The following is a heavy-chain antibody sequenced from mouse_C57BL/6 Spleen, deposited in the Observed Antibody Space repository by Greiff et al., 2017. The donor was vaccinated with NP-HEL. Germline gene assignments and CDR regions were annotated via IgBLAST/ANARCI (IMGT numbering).Heavy chain of an antibody. Sequence: VQLKQSGAELVKPGASVKLSCTASGFNIKDYYMHWVKQRTEQGLEWIGRIDPEDGETKYAPKFQGKATITADTSSNTAYLQLSSLTSEDTAVYYCARSGATVVAKGYFDVWGTGTTVTVSS. CDR2: IDPEDGET. CDR3: ARSGATVVAKGYFDV. J-gene: IGHJ1*03. V-gene: IGHV14-2*01. D-gene: IGHD1-1*01. CDR1: GFNIKDYY.